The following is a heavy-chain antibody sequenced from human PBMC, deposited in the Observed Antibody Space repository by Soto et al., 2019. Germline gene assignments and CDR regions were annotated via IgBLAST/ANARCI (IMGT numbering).Heavy chain of an antibody. D-gene: IGHD4-4*01. V-gene: IGHV3-30-3*01. J-gene: IGHJ5*02. CDR1: GFNFRSHA. Sequence: ESGGGVVQPGRSLRLSCAASGFNFRSHAMHWVRQAPGKGLEWVAIISYDGSTIYYGDSVKGRFTISRDNSKNTLYLQMNSLRADDTAVYFCARHVASTVTTSDWFDPWGQGTLVTVSS. CDR2: ISYDGSTI. CDR3: ARHVASTVTTSDWFDP.